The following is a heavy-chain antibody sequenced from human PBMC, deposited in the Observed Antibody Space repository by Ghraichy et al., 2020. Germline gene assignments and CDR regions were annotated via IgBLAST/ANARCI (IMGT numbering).Heavy chain of an antibody. V-gene: IGHV1-2*06. CDR1: GYTFTGYY. CDR3: AIIGIAAAGTSPFDY. CDR2: INPNSGGT. J-gene: IGHJ4*02. D-gene: IGHD6-13*01. Sequence: ASVKVSCKASGYTFTGYYMHWVRQAPGQGLEWMGRINPNSGGTNYAQKFQGRVTMTRDTSISTAYMELSRLRSDDTAVYYCAIIGIAAAGTSPFDYWGQGTLVTVSS.